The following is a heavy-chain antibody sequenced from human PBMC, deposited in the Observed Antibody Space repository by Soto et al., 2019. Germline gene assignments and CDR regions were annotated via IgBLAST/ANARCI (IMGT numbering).Heavy chain of an antibody. CDR1: GFTFSSYA. D-gene: IGHD4-17*01. Sequence: QVQLVESGGGVVQPGRSLRLSCAASGFTFSSYAMHWVRQAPGKGLEWVAVISYDGSNKYYADSVKGRFTISRDNSKNTLYLQMNSLRAEDTAVYYCARPDYGDYVNWFDPWGQGTLVPVSS. J-gene: IGHJ5*02. CDR3: ARPDYGDYVNWFDP. CDR2: ISYDGSNK. V-gene: IGHV3-30-3*01.